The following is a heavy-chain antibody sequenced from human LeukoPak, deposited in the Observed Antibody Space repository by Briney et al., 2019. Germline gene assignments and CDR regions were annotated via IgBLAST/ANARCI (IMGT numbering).Heavy chain of an antibody. CDR3: ARPLRAGYSSDY. CDR2: IKQDGSEK. CDR1: GGSISSYY. V-gene: IGHV3-7*01. J-gene: IGHJ4*02. D-gene: IGHD5-18*01. Sequence: ETLSLTCTVSGGSISSYYWSWVRQAPGKGLEWVANIKQDGSEKYYVDSVKGRFTISRDNAKNSLYLQMNSLRAEDTAVYYCARPLRAGYSSDYWGQGTLVTVSS.